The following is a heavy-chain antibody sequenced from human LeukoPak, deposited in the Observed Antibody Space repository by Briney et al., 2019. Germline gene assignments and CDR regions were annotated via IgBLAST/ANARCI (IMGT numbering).Heavy chain of an antibody. V-gene: IGHV4-38-2*01. J-gene: IGHJ3*02. Sequence: SETLSLTCAVSGYSISSGYCWGWIRQPPGKGLEWIGSIYHSGSTYYNPSLKGRVTISVDTSKNQFSLKLSSVTAADTAVYYCARHAEAFDIWGQGTMVTVSS. CDR3: ARHAEAFDI. D-gene: IGHD1-14*01. CDR2: IYHSGST. CDR1: GYSISSGYC.